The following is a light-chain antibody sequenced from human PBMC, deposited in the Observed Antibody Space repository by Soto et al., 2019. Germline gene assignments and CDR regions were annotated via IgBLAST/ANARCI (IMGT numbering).Light chain of an antibody. CDR1: QSIRSY. Sequence: DIRLTESPSSLSASVGDRVTITCRASQSIRSYLNWVQQKPGRAPKLLIYDASSLQTGVPSRFSGSGSGTDFSLTISSLQPEDFATYDCQQSYSTPPWTFGQATKVDIK. J-gene: IGKJ1*01. CDR3: QQSYSTPPWT. V-gene: IGKV1-39*01. CDR2: DAS.